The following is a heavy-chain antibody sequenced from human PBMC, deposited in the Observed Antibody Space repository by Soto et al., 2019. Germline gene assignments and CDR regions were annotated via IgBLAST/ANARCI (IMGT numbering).Heavy chain of an antibody. J-gene: IGHJ3*02. CDR2: IYYSGST. D-gene: IGHD6-13*01. CDR1: GGSISSGGYY. Sequence: SETLSLTCTVSGGSISSGGYYWSWIRQHPGKGLEWIGYIYYSGSTYYNPSLKSRVTISVDTSKNQFSLKLSSVTAADTAVYYCARWIRGFIRGYSSSWYAFDIWGQGTMVTVSS. CDR3: ARWIRGFIRGYSSSWYAFDI. V-gene: IGHV4-31*03.